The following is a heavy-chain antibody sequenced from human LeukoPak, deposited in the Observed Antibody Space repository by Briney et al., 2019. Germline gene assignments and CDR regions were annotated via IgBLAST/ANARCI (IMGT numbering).Heavy chain of an antibody. J-gene: IGHJ4*02. V-gene: IGHV3-30*02. CDR1: GFTFSSYG. CDR2: IRYDGSNK. Sequence: GGSLRLSCAASGFTFSSYGMHWARQAPGKGLVGVAFIRYDGSNKYYADWVKGRFTISRDNSKNTLYLQMNSLRAEDTAVYYCAKDRGPSGYAHFDYWGQGTLVTVSS. D-gene: IGHD5-12*01. CDR3: AKDRGPSGYAHFDY.